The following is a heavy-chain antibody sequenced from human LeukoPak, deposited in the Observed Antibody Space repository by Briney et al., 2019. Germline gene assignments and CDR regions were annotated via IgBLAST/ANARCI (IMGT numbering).Heavy chain of an antibody. CDR1: GGSISSSSYY. CDR3: ASFPSGYCSSTSCYDAFDI. V-gene: IGHV4-39*07. Sequence: SETLSLTCTAAGGSISSSSYYWGWIRQPPGKGLEWIGSIYYSGSTYYNPSLKSRVTISVDTSKNQFSLKLSSVTAADTAVYYCASFPSGYCSSTSCYDAFDIWGQGTMVTVSS. J-gene: IGHJ3*02. CDR2: IYYSGST. D-gene: IGHD2-2*03.